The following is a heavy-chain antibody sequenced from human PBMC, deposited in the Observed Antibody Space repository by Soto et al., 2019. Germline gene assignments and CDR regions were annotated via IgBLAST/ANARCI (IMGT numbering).Heavy chain of an antibody. Sequence: SETLSLTCTVSGGSISSYYWSWIRQPPGKGLEWIGYIYYSGSTNYNPSLKSRVTISVDTSKNQFSLKLSSVTAADTAVYYCARDYDGSGSRIQLSYGMDVWGQGTTVTVSS. CDR1: GGSISSYY. J-gene: IGHJ6*02. D-gene: IGHD3-10*01. V-gene: IGHV4-59*01. CDR2: IYYSGST. CDR3: ARDYDGSGSRIQLSYGMDV.